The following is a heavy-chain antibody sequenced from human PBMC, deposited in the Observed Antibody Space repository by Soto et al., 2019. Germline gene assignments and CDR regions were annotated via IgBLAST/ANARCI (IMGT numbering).Heavy chain of an antibody. V-gene: IGHV3-23*01. D-gene: IGHD5-12*01. J-gene: IGHJ6*02. CDR3: AKSEVANIVFFGTDV. Sequence: EVLLLESGGRLVRPGGSLRLACSASGFTFSDYAMTWVCQAPGKGLEWVSSTSVSGADTYYASSVKGRFRISRDNSKNTLYLQMNSLRAEDTAVYYCAKSEVANIVFFGTDVWGQGTTVTVS. CDR1: GFTFSDYA. CDR2: TSVSGADT.